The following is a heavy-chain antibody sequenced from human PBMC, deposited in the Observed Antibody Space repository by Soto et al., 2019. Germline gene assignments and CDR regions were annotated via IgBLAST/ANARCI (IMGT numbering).Heavy chain of an antibody. CDR1: GFTFSSSW. CDR3: ARADRACSTTSCAN. Sequence: GGSLRLSCAASGFTFSSSWMSWVRQAPGKGLEWVANIKQDGSEKYYVDSVKGRFTVSRDNAKNSLYLQMNSLRAEDTAVYYCARADRACSTTSCANWGQGTLVTVSS. V-gene: IGHV3-7*01. J-gene: IGHJ4*02. CDR2: IKQDGSEK. D-gene: IGHD2-2*01.